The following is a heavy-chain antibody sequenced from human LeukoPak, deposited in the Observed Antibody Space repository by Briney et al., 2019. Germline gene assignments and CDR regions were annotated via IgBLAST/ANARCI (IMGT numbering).Heavy chain of an antibody. V-gene: IGHV4-4*02. CDR3: AREILGGFNPGAY. CDR2: IHRSGSP. J-gene: IGHJ4*02. D-gene: IGHD1-14*01. Sequence: SETLSLTCSVSLDSTTSNFWSWVRQPPGKGLEWIGEIHRSGSPNYNPSLQSRVTISIDRSRNQIALELSSVTAADTAVYYCAREILGGFNPGAYWGQGTLVTVSS. CDR1: LDSTTSNF.